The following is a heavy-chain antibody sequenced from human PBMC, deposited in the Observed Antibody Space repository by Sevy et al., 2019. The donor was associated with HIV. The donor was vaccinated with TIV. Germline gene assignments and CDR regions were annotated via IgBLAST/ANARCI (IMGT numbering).Heavy chain of an antibody. CDR2: FDPEDAET. D-gene: IGHD3-22*01. J-gene: IGHJ4*02. Sequence: ASVKVSCKVSGSTLSQMVMHWVRQAPGKGLEWMATFDPEDAETIYTQKLQGRVTMTEDTSRDTAYMELSNLRSEDTALYYCATTKDYYESSGEPFDYWGQGTLVTVSS. CDR1: GSTLSQMV. CDR3: ATTKDYYESSGEPFDY. V-gene: IGHV1-24*01.